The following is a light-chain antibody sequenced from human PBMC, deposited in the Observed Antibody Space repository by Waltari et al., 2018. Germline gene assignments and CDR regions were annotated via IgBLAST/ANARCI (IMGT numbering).Light chain of an antibody. Sequence: DIQMTQAPSSLSASVGDRVTMTCRTSQSITGHLNWFQQQPGKAPKLLIHSASALQSGVPSRFSGRGSGTHFTLTISSLQPEDFATYFCQQSYITPYTFGQGTNLEIK. CDR1: QSITGH. CDR3: QQSYITPYT. V-gene: IGKV1-39*01. J-gene: IGKJ2*01. CDR2: SAS.